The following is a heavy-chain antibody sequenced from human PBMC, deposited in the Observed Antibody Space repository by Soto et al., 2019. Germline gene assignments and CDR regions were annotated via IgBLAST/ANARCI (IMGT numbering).Heavy chain of an antibody. CDR1: GYTFTSYG. J-gene: IGHJ4*02. V-gene: IGHV1-18*01. CDR3: ARSGGEQWLVAYYFDY. CDR2: ISAYNGNT. Sequence: QVQLVQSGAEVKKPGASVKVSCKASGYTFTSYGISWVRQAPGQGLEWMGWISAYNGNTNYAQKLQGRVTMTTDTATSTAYKELRSLRSDDTAVYYCARSGGEQWLVAYYFDYWGQGTLVTVSS. D-gene: IGHD6-19*01.